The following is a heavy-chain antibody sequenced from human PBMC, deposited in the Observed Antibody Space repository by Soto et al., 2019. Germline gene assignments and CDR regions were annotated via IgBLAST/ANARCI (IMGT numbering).Heavy chain of an antibody. D-gene: IGHD3-10*01. J-gene: IGHJ5*02. Sequence: ASVKVACKASGYTFTGYFMHWVRQAPGQGLEWMGWINPYSGGADYAQSFQGRVTMTRDTSISTVYMELSRLRFDDTAVYYCARVIRGAYYNSPLDTWGQGTVVTVSS. V-gene: IGHV1-2*02. CDR3: ARVIRGAYYNSPLDT. CDR1: GYTFTGYF. CDR2: INPYSGGA.